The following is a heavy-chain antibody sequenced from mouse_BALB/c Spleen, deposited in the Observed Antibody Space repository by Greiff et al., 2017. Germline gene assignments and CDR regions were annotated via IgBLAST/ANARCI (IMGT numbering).Heavy chain of an antibody. CDR3: ARLITTATTWFAY. Sequence: EVKLMESGGGLVKPGGSLKLSCAASGFTFSSYAMSWVRQTPEKRLEWVASISSGGSTYYPDSVKGRVTISRDNARNILYLQMSSLRSEDTAMYYCARLITTATTWFAYWGQGTLVTVSA. CDR2: ISSGGST. V-gene: IGHV5-6-5*01. CDR1: GFTFSSYA. J-gene: IGHJ3*01. D-gene: IGHD1-2*01.